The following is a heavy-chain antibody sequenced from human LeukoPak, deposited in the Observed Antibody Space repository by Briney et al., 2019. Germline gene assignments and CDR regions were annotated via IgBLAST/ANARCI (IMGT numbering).Heavy chain of an antibody. J-gene: IGHJ5*02. D-gene: IGHD2-8*01. V-gene: IGHV4-30-2*01. Sequence: PSETLSLTCTVSGGSISSGGHSWSWIRQPPGKGLEWIGYIYHSGSGSTYYNPSLKSRVTISVDTSKNQFSLKLSSVTAADTAVYYCARGSYGVWGYNWFDPWGQGTLVTVSS. CDR3: ARGSYGVWGYNWFDP. CDR1: GGSISSGGHS. CDR2: IYHSGSGST.